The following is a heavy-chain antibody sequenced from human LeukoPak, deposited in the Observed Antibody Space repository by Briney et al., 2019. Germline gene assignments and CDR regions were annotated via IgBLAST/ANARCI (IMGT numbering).Heavy chain of an antibody. CDR1: GYTLTELS. J-gene: IGHJ3*02. CDR2: FDPEDGET. V-gene: IGHV1-24*01. D-gene: IGHD6-13*01. CDR3: ATPDIAAAGTHAFDI. Sequence: GASVKVSCKVSGYTLTELSMHWVRQAPGKGLEWMGGFDPEDGETIYAQKFQGRVTMTEVTSTDTAYMELSSLRSEDTAVYYCATPDIAAAGTHAFDIWGQGTMVTVSS.